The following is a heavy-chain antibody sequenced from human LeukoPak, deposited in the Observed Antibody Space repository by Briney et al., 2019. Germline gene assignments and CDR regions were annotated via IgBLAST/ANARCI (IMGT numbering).Heavy chain of an antibody. CDR1: GFTFSSYS. V-gene: IGHV3-21*01. Sequence: PGGSLRLSCAASGFTFSSYSMNWVRQAPGKGLEWVSSISSSSSYIYYADSVKGRFTISRGNAKNSLYLQMNSLRAEDTAVYYCARLNTVVRADYMDVWGKGTTVTVSS. J-gene: IGHJ6*03. D-gene: IGHD4-23*01. CDR2: ISSSSSYI. CDR3: ARLNTVVRADYMDV.